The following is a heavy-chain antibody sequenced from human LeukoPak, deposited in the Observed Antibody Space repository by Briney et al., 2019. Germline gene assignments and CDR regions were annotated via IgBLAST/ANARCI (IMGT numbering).Heavy chain of an antibody. CDR1: GFTFSSYA. D-gene: IGHD3-3*01. CDR2: ISGSGGST. CDR3: AKDESSSYYDFWSGYSDYYYYYYMDV. J-gene: IGHJ6*03. Sequence: GGSLRLSCAASGFTFSSYAMSWVRQAPGKGLEWVSAISGSGGSTYYADSVKGRFTISRDNSKNTLYLQMNSLRAEDTAVYYCAKDESSSYYDFWSGYSDYYYYYYMDVWGKGTTVTVSS. V-gene: IGHV3-23*01.